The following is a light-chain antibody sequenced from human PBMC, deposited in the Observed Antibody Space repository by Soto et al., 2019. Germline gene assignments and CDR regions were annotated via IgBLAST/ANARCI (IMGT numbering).Light chain of an antibody. Sequence: EIVLTQSPGTLSLSPGERATLSCRASQSVVTSYLAWYQQKPGQAPRLLIYGASNRATGIPDRFSGSGSGPDLTLTISRLEPEDVAVYYCQHYGSSRTFGQGTKV. J-gene: IGKJ1*01. CDR3: QHYGSSRT. CDR2: GAS. V-gene: IGKV3-20*01. CDR1: QSVVTSY.